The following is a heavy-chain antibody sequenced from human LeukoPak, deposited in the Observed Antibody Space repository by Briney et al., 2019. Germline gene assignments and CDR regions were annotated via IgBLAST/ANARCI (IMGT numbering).Heavy chain of an antibody. V-gene: IGHV1-2*02. CDR2: INPNSGGT. CDR3: ARDRPLIVVVSAMDV. Sequence: ASVKVSCKASGYTFTGYYMHWVRQAPGQGLEWKGWINPNSGGTNYAQKFQGRVTMTRDTSISTAYMELSRLRSDDTAVYYCARDRPLIVVVSAMDVWGKGTTVTVSS. CDR1: GYTFTGYY. D-gene: IGHD2-2*01. J-gene: IGHJ6*03.